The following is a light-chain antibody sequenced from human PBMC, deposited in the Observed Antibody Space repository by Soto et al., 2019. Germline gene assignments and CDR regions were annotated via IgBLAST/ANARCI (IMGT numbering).Light chain of an antibody. CDR2: GTS. Sequence: EIVLTQSPGTLSLSPGDRATLSCRASQSINGNYLHWYQQKPGQAPRLLIFGTSNRATGIPDRFSGSGSGTDFTLTISRLEPEDFAVYYCQQYGSSGTFGQGTKVEIK. CDR3: QQYGSSGT. J-gene: IGKJ1*01. CDR1: QSINGNY. V-gene: IGKV3-20*01.